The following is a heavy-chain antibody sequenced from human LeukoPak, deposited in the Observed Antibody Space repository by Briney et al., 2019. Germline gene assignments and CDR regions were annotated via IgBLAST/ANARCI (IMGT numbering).Heavy chain of an antibody. CDR3: DYSNED. D-gene: IGHD4-11*01. J-gene: IGHJ4*02. CDR1: AFTVSSFA. V-gene: IGHV3-23*01. Sequence: AGYLTLYCAASAFTVSSFAMSWDRPAPGQGREWVLATSGSGGSTYYADSVKGRFTISRDNSKNTLYLQMNSLRAEDTAVYYCDYSNEDWGQGTLVTVSS. CDR2: TSGSGGST.